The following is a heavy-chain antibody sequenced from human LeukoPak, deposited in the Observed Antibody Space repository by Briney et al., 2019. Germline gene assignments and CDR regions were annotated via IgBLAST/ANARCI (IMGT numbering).Heavy chain of an antibody. CDR1: GFTFSSYA. CDR2: ISYDGSDR. CDR3: AKQDYSNYPPYYGMDV. J-gene: IGHJ6*02. D-gene: IGHD4-11*01. Sequence: GGSLRLSCAASGFTFSSYAMHWVRQAPGKGLEWVAVISYDGSDRYYADSVKGRFTISRDNSKNTLYLQMNSLRAEDTAVYYCAKQDYSNYPPYYGMDVWGQGTTVTVSS. V-gene: IGHV3-30-3*02.